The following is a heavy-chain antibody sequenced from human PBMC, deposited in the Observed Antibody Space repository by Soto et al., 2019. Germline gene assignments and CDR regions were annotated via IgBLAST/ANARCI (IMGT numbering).Heavy chain of an antibody. J-gene: IGHJ4*02. CDR3: AAGSTVTTFDY. D-gene: IGHD4-17*01. CDR1: GFTFTSSA. Sequence: SVKVSCKASGFTFTSSAMQWLRQARGQRLEWIGWIVVGSGNTNYAQKFQERVTITRDTSTSTAYMELSSLRSEDTAVYYCAAGSTVTTFDYWGQGTLVTVSS. CDR2: IVVGSGNT. V-gene: IGHV1-58*02.